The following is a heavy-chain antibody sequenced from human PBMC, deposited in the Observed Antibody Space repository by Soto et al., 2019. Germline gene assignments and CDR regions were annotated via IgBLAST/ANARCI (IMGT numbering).Heavy chain of an antibody. D-gene: IGHD6-19*01. CDR3: ARDGVAAGNINFDY. J-gene: IGHJ4*01. Sequence: ASVKVSCKASGYMFTKSAMHWVRQAPGQRLEWMGWISGDSGNTKYSPKLQDRVTITRDTSASTAYMELSSLRSEDTALYYCARDGVAAGNINFDYWGQGTLVTSPQ. CDR1: GYMFTKSA. CDR2: ISGDSGNT. V-gene: IGHV1-3*01.